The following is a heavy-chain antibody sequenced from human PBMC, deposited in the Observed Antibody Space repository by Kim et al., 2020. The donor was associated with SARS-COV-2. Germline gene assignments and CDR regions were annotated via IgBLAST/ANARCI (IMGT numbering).Heavy chain of an antibody. CDR3: ARRNDYVQTDY. D-gene: IGHD3-16*01. CDR1: GGSFGGYS. Sequence: SETLSLTCAVYGGSFGGYSWSWIRQPPGKGLDWIGEINIRGGTNYTPSLKSRVTISVDTSKNQFSLKLSSVTAADTAVYYCARRNDYVQTDYWGQGTLVTVSS. CDR2: INIRGGT. V-gene: IGHV4-34*01. J-gene: IGHJ4*02.